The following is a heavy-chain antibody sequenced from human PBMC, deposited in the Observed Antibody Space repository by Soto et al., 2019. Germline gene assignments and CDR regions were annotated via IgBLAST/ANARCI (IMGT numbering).Heavy chain of an antibody. CDR2: ISYDGSNK. J-gene: IGHJ4*02. CDR3: ARDRSMIVVVPGY. D-gene: IGHD3-22*01. CDR1: GFTFSSYA. V-gene: IGHV3-30*09. Sequence: QVQLVESGGGVVQPGRSLRLSCAASGFTFSSYAMHWVRQAPGKGLEWVSFISYDGSNKFYADSVKGRFAISRDTSKNTVYLQMNSLRAEDTAVYYCARDRSMIVVVPGYWGQGTLVTVSS.